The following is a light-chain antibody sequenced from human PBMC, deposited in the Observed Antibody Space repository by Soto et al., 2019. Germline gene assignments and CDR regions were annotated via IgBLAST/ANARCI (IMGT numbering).Light chain of an antibody. CDR2: DAS. CDR3: QQYNSYLRT. CDR1: QSVSGW. Sequence: DIQMTQSPSTLYAFVGDRVTITCRASQSVSGWLAWYQQKPGKAPKLLIFDASILESGVPSRFSGSGSGTQFTLTISSLQPDDFATYYCQQYNSYLRTFGQGTKVDI. J-gene: IGKJ1*01. V-gene: IGKV1-5*01.